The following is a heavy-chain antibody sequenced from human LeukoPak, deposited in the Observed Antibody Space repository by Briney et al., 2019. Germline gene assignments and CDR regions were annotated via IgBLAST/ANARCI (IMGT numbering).Heavy chain of an antibody. CDR1: GGTFSSYA. CDR2: IIPIFGTA. CDR3: ARLYDILTGYFDY. J-gene: IGHJ4*02. Sequence: ASVKVSCKASGGTFSSYAISWVRQAPGQGLEWMGGIIPIFGTANYARKFQGRVTITADESTSTAYMELSSLRSEDTAVYYCARLYDILTGYFDYWGQGTLVTVSS. V-gene: IGHV1-69*13. D-gene: IGHD3-9*01.